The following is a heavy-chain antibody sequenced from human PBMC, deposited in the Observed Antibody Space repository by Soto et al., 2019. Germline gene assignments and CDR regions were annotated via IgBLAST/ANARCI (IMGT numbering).Heavy chain of an antibody. CDR1: GGSITSGGYS. J-gene: IGHJ6*02. CDR3: ARGFYGVDL. V-gene: IGHV4-30-2*06. Sequence: PSETLSLTCTVSGGSITSGGYSWSWIRQSPGQGLEWIGCIYQSGSAFYNPSLKTRATILVDRSKNQFSLNLTSVTAADAAVYYCARGFYGVDLWGQGTTVTVSS. CDR2: IYQSGSA.